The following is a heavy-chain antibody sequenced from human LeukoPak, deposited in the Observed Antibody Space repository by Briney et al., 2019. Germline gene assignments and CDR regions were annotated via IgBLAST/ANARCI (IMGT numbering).Heavy chain of an antibody. CDR3: ARDLAVS. Sequence: GGSLRLSCGAAGFTFSTFAMNWVRQAPGKGLEWVSSISSAGDNTYSADSVKGRFTISRDNSKNTLFLQMTSLRADDTAVYYCARDLAVSWGQGTLVTVSS. J-gene: IGHJ4*02. CDR2: ISSAGDNT. V-gene: IGHV3-23*01. CDR1: GFTFSTFA.